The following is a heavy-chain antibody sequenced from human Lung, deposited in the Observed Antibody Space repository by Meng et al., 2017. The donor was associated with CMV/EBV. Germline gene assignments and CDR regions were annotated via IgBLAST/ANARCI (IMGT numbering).Heavy chain of an antibody. CDR1: GFTFSSYA. J-gene: IGHJ5*02. CDR3: GTGYCTDCVCHFDP. Sequence: QVQLVQSGSELNKPGASVKVSCKASGFTFSSYAMNWVRQAPGQGLEWMGWINPNTGSPTYAKGFTGRFVFFLDTSVSTAYLQISSLKAEDTGVFYCGTGYCTDCVCHFDPWGQGTLVTVSS. V-gene: IGHV7-4-1*02. CDR2: INPNTGSP. D-gene: IGHD2-8*01.